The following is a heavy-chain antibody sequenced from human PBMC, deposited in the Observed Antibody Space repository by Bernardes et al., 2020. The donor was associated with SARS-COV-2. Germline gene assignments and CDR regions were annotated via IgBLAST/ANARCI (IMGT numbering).Heavy chain of an antibody. CDR3: ARGGGCGGGKCRTGIV. J-gene: IGHJ4*02. D-gene: IGHD2-21*01. Sequence: GGSLRLSCTASGFPFRDYAMNWVRQAPGKGLEWLSAITGSGGSIYYADSVRGRFTISRDNSNNELSLQMDNLRAEDTAIYYCARGGGCGGGKCRTGIVWGQGTLVTVSS. V-gene: IGHV3-23*01. CDR2: ITGSGGSI. CDR1: GFPFRDYA.